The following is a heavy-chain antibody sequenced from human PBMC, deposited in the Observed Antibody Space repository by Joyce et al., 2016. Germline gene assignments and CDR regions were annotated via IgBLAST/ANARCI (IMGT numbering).Heavy chain of an antibody. V-gene: IGHV3-30-3*01. CDR1: GFSLSTYA. CDR3: ATEGARRAWYFEF. Sequence: QVHLVESGGGVVQPGKSLRLSCGASGFSLSTYAMHWVRQGPGKGLEGVAVISIDGSYEYFADSVRGRFTISRDKSKNTLYLQMNNLRTEDTAVYYCATEGARRAWYFEFWGQGTLVSVSS. CDR2: ISIDGSYE. D-gene: IGHD3-9*01. J-gene: IGHJ4*02.